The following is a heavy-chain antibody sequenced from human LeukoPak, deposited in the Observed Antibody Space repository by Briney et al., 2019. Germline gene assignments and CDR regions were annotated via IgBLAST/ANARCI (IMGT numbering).Heavy chain of an antibody. CDR1: GFSLDRYS. V-gene: IGHV3-21*01. J-gene: IGHJ4*02. Sequence: PGGSLRLSCAASGFSLDRYSMNWVRQAPGKGLEWVSLISSASSYIYYSDSVEGRFTISRDNAKNSLYLQMNSLRAEDTAVYYCARDLMRCWGQGTLVTVSS. CDR2: ISSASSYI. CDR3: ARDLMRC.